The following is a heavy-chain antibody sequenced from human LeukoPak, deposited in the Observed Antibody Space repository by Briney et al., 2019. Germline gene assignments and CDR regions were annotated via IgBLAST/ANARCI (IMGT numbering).Heavy chain of an antibody. Sequence: SENLSLTCTVSGGSISSDYWSWIRQPAGKGLEWIGRIYASGTTNYNPSLKSRLTMSVDTSKNQFSLKLRSVTAADTAVYYCAKRMGEWGQGTLVTVSS. D-gene: IGHD3-16*01. CDR1: GGSISSDY. V-gene: IGHV4-4*07. CDR3: AKRMGE. CDR2: IYASGTT. J-gene: IGHJ4*02.